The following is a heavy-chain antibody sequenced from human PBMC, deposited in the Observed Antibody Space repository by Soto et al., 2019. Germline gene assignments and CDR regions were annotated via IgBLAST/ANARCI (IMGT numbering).Heavy chain of an antibody. Sequence: ASVKVSCKASGYTFTSYAMHWVRQAPGQRLEWMGWINAGNGNTKYSQKFQGRVTITRDTSASTAYMELSSLRSEDTAVYYCARASGSYTNYYFDYWGQGTLVTVSS. J-gene: IGHJ4*02. CDR2: INAGNGNT. CDR1: GYTFTSYA. CDR3: ARASGSYTNYYFDY. V-gene: IGHV1-3*01. D-gene: IGHD1-26*01.